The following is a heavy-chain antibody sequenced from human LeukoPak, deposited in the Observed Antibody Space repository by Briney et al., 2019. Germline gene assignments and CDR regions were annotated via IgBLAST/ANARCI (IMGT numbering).Heavy chain of an antibody. Sequence: PGGSLRLSCAASGFTFSIYSMNWVRQAPGKGLEWVSGISWNSGSIGYADSVKGRFIISRDNAKNSLYLQMNSLRAEDTAVYYCASDAMSWQNAFDIWGQGTMVTVSS. CDR3: ASDAMSWQNAFDI. CDR1: GFTFSIYS. V-gene: IGHV3-48*04. J-gene: IGHJ3*02. CDR2: ISWNSGSI. D-gene: IGHD2-2*01.